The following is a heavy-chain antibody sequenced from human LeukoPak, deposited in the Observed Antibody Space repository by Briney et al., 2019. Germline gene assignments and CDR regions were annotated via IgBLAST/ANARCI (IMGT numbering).Heavy chain of an antibody. J-gene: IGHJ4*02. CDR1: GGSISSYY. Sequence: PSETLSLTCTVSGGSISSYYWSWIRQPPGKGLEWIAYSYNSGSTNYNPSLKSRVTISVDTSKNQFSLKLSSVTAADTAVYYCATRPARGSGPYYPYLDYWGQRTMVTVSS. CDR3: ATRPARGSGPYYPYLDY. D-gene: IGHD3-22*01. CDR2: SYNSGST. V-gene: IGHV4-59*12.